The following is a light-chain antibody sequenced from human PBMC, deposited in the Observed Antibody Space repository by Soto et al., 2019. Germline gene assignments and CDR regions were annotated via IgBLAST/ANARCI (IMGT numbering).Light chain of an antibody. J-gene: IGKJ4*01. Sequence: DIQMTQSPSSLSASVGDRVTIACQASQDISKYLNWYQFRPGQAPKLLIYDASNLETGVPSRFRGSGSGKHFTLTIISLQPEDVATYYCQQYDNLLALTFGGGTKVQIK. CDR3: QQYDNLLALT. V-gene: IGKV1-33*01. CDR1: QDISKY. CDR2: DAS.